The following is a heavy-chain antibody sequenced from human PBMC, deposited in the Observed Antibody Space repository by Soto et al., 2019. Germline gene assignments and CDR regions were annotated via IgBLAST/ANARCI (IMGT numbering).Heavy chain of an antibody. CDR1: GFIFSDYS. CDR2: ISTSGSTK. CDR3: ARDQDSAMVMETPGYYFDF. J-gene: IGHJ4*02. Sequence: QVQLVESGGGLVKPGGSLRLSCAASGFIFSDYSMTWIRQAPGKGLEWVSYISTSGSTKYYADSVKGRFTISRDNAKNSLYLQVNSLRAEDTAAYFCARDQDSAMVMETPGYYFDFWGQGTLVTVSS. V-gene: IGHV3-11*01. D-gene: IGHD5-18*01.